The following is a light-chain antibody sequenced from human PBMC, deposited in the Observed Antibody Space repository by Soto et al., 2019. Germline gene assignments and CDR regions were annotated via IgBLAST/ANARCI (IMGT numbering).Light chain of an antibody. CDR1: QSVSSY. Sequence: EIVLTQSPATLSLSPGERATLSCRASQSVSSYLAWYQQKPGQAPRLLIYDASNRATGIPARFSGGGSGTDFTLTIRSLEPEDFAVYYCQQRSNWPPYTFGQGTKLEIK. CDR3: QQRSNWPPYT. CDR2: DAS. J-gene: IGKJ2*01. V-gene: IGKV3-11*01.